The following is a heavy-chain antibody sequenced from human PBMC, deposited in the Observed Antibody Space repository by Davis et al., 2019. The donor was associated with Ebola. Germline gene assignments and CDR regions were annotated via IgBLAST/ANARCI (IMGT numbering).Heavy chain of an antibody. CDR1: GGSISSGGYY. V-gene: IGHV4-39*01. CDR2: IFYSGST. Sequence: SETLSLTCTVSGGSISSGGYYWSWIRQRPGKGLEWIGYIFYSGSTYYNPSLKSRVTISVDTSKNQFSLKLSSVTAADTAVYYCARRFWDYYDWGQGTMVTVSS. D-gene: IGHD3-10*01. CDR3: ARRFWDYYD. J-gene: IGHJ3*01.